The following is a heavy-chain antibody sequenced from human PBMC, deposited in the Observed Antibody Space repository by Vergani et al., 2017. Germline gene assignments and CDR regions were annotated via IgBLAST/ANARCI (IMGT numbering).Heavy chain of an antibody. CDR1: GFTFSDYY. Sequence: VQLVESGGGLVQPGGSLRLSCAASGFTFSDYYMSWIRQAPGKGLEWVSYISSSGSTIYYADSVKGRFTISRDNAKNSLYLQMNSLRAEDTAVYYCAGPLPLSLTGDSRTGDYWGQGTLVTVSS. CDR3: AGPLPLSLTGDSRTGDY. V-gene: IGHV3-11*04. CDR2: ISSSGSTI. D-gene: IGHD7-27*01. J-gene: IGHJ4*02.